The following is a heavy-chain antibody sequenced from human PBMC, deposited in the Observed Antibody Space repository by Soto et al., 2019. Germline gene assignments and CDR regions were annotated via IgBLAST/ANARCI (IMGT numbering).Heavy chain of an antibody. V-gene: IGHV1-2*02. D-gene: IGHD3-10*01. Sequence: ASVKVSCKASGYTFTGHYIHWVRQAPGQGPEWMGEIGPASGDTRYAQKFQGRVTMTRDTSITTVYMELNNLSPDDTAVYYCGRGRSGQLVVFYWGQGTPVTVLL. CDR1: GYTFTGHY. CDR2: IGPASGDT. CDR3: GRGRSGQLVVFY. J-gene: IGHJ4*02.